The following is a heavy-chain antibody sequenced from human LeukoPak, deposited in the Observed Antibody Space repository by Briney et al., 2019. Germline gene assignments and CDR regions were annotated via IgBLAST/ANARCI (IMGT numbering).Heavy chain of an antibody. CDR2: IYYSGST. CDR3: AREVEYSYGEYYFDY. Sequence: SQTLSLTCTVSGGSISSGDYYWSWIRQPLGKGLEWIGYIYYSGSTYYNPSLKSRVTISVDTSKNQFSLKLSSVTAADTAVYYCAREVEYSYGEYYFDYWGQGTLVTVSS. CDR1: GGSISSGDYY. J-gene: IGHJ4*02. V-gene: IGHV4-30-4*01. D-gene: IGHD5-18*01.